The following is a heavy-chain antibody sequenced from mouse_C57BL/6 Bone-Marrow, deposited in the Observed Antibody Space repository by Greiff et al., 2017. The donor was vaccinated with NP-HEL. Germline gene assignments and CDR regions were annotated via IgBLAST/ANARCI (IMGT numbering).Heavy chain of an antibody. J-gene: IGHJ1*03. Sequence: VQLQQSGPELVKPGASVKISCKASGYSFTDYNMNWVKQSHGKSLEWIGVINPNYGTTSYTQKFKGKATLTVDQSSSTAYMQINSLTSEDSAVYYCARCPNGSSYEYFDVWGTGTTVTVSS. V-gene: IGHV1-39*01. D-gene: IGHD1-1*01. CDR3: ARCPNGSSYEYFDV. CDR2: INPNYGTT. CDR1: GYSFTDYN.